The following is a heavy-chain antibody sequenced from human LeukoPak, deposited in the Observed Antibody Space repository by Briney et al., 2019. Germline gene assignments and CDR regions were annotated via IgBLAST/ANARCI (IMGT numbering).Heavy chain of an antibody. D-gene: IGHD3-22*01. Sequence: PGGSLRLSCAASGFTFNNYGMHWVRQAPGKGLEWVAVIWYDGSNKYYEDSVKGRFTISRDNSKNTLYLQMNSLRAEDTAVYYCAKVSDSSGSDYWDQGTLVTVSS. J-gene: IGHJ4*02. V-gene: IGHV3-33*06. CDR3: AKVSDSSGSDY. CDR1: GFTFNNYG. CDR2: IWYDGSNK.